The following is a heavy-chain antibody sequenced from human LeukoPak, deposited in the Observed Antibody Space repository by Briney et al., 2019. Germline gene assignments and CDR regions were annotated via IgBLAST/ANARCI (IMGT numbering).Heavy chain of an antibody. J-gene: IGHJ6*03. Sequence: GSSVKVSCKASGGTFSSYAISWVRQAPGQGLEWMGRIIPIFGTANYAQKFQGRVTITTDESTSTAYMELSSLRSEDTAVYYCTSSPDYYDSSGYYYMDVWGKGTTVTVSS. D-gene: IGHD3-22*01. V-gene: IGHV1-69*05. CDR1: GGTFSSYA. CDR2: IIPIFGTA. CDR3: TSSPDYYDSSGYYYMDV.